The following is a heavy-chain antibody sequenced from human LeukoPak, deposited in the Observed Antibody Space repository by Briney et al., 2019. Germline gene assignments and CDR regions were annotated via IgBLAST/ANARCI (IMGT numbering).Heavy chain of an antibody. CDR1: GFTFSSDG. CDR3: ARPTGFGSGWYFDY. D-gene: IGHD6-19*01. Sequence: GGSLRLSCAASGFTFSSDGMHWVRQAPGKGLEWVAVIWYDGSNKYYADSVKGRFTISRDNSKNTLYLQMNSLRAEDTAVYYCARPTGFGSGWYFDYWGQGTLVTVSS. J-gene: IGHJ4*02. V-gene: IGHV3-33*01. CDR2: IWYDGSNK.